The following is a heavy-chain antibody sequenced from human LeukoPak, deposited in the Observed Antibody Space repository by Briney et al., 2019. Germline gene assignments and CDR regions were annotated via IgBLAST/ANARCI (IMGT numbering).Heavy chain of an antibody. D-gene: IGHD3-22*01. V-gene: IGHV4-4*07. CDR3: ARCRKYYDSSGYYYYYYGMDV. J-gene: IGHJ6*02. Sequence: SETLSLTCTVSGGSISSYYWSWIRQPAGKGLEWIGRIYTSGSTNYNPSLKSRVTMSVDTSKNQFSLKLSSVSAADTAVDYCARCRKYYDSSGYYYYYYGMDVWGQGTTVTVSS. CDR2: IYTSGST. CDR1: GGSISSYY.